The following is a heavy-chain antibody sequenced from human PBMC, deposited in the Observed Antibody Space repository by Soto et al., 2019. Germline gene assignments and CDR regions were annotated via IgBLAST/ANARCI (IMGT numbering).Heavy chain of an antibody. V-gene: IGHV3-21*01. CDR2: ISSSSSYI. CDR1: GFTFSSYS. J-gene: IGHJ6*02. CDR3: ARETYYDFWSGYSGPDV. Sequence: GSLRLSCAASGFTFSSYSMNWVRQAPGKGLEWVSSISSSSSYIYYADSVKGRFTISRDNAKNSLYLQMNSLRAEDTAVYYCARETYYDFWSGYSGPDVWGQGTTVTVSS. D-gene: IGHD3-3*01.